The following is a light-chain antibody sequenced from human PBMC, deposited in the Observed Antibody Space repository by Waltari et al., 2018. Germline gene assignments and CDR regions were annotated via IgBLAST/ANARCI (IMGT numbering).Light chain of an antibody. Sequence: QSVVTQPPSASETPGQRVTISCSGSGSHVGRNSVTWYQQVPGTAPKVVIYRNDRRPSGVPDRFSGSKSGTSASLAISGLRSEDEADYYCAVWDDSVSGWVFGGGTKLTVL. CDR1: GSHVGRNS. CDR2: RND. CDR3: AVWDDSVSGWV. V-gene: IGLV1-47*01. J-gene: IGLJ3*02.